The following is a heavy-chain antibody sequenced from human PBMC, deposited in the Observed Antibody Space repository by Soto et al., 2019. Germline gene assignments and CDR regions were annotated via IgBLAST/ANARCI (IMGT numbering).Heavy chain of an antibody. CDR1: RFTFSSYS. CDR2: ISSSSSYI. J-gene: IGHJ4*02. Sequence: GVSLRLSCAASRFTFSSYSMHWVRQAPGKGLEWVSSISSSSSYIYYADSVKGRFTISRDNAKNSLYLQMNSLRAEDTAVYYCARSSDGYNYRELGYWGQGTLVTVSS. V-gene: IGHV3-21*01. D-gene: IGHD5-12*01. CDR3: ARSSDGYNYRELGY.